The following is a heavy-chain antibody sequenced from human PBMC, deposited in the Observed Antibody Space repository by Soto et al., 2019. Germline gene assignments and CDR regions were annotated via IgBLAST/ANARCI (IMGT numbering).Heavy chain of an antibody. Sequence: QVLLQESGPGLVKPSGTLSLTCAVSGGSVSSNNWWTWFRQPPGKGLEWIGEVYHTGSVTYNPSRESRVTISVDKSNNHFSLTLTSVTAADTAVYYCAKSWELRRFFATWGQGSLVTVSS. CDR3: AKSWELRRFFAT. D-gene: IGHD1-26*01. CDR2: VYHTGSV. J-gene: IGHJ5*02. CDR1: GGSVSSNNW. V-gene: IGHV4-4*02.